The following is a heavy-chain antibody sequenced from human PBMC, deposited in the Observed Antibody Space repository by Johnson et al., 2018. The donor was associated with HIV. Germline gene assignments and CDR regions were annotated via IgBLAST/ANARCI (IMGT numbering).Heavy chain of an antibody. J-gene: IGHJ3*02. Sequence: VQLVESGGGVVRPGGSLRLSCAASGFTFHDYAMSWVRQAPGKGLEWVSGINWNGAITGYAGSVKGRFIISRDNAKNSLYLQMNTLRAEDAALYYCARSSGWYAPAFDIWGQGTMVTVSS. CDR2: INWNGAIT. CDR1: GFTFHDYA. CDR3: ARSSGWYAPAFDI. D-gene: IGHD6-19*01. V-gene: IGHV3-20*04.